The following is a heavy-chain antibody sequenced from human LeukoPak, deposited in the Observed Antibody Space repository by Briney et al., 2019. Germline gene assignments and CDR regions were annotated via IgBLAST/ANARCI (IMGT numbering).Heavy chain of an antibody. Sequence: GGSLRLSCAASGFTFGSYGMHWVRQAPGKGLEWVAVIWYDGSNKYYADSVKGRFTISRDNSKNTLYLQMNSLRAEDTAVYYCARGGSYSYYFDYWGQGTLVTVSS. V-gene: IGHV3-33*01. CDR1: GFTFGSYG. D-gene: IGHD1-26*01. CDR3: ARGGSYSYYFDY. CDR2: IWYDGSNK. J-gene: IGHJ4*02.